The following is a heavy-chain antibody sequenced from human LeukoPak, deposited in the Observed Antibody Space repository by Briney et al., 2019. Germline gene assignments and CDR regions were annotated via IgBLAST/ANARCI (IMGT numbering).Heavy chain of an antibody. V-gene: IGHV4-34*01. CDR3: ARGRTASIITPNHFGY. Sequence: PSETLSLTCAVYGGSFSGYYWSWIRQPPGKGLEWIGEINHSGSTNYNPSLKSRVTISVDTSKNQFSLKLSSVTAADTAVYYCARGRTASIITPNHFGYWGQGTLVTVSS. D-gene: IGHD3-22*01. CDR2: INHSGST. CDR1: GGSFSGYY. J-gene: IGHJ4*02.